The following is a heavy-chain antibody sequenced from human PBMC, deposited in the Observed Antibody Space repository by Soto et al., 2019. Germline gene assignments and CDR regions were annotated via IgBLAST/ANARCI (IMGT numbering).Heavy chain of an antibody. J-gene: IGHJ4*02. CDR3: AKGAGWEPQYYFDY. Sequence: ASVKVSCKASGYTFTSDGIIWVRQAPGQGLEWMGWINPYNGNTKYAQNLQGRVTMTTDTSTSTAYMELRSLRSDDTAVYYCAKGAGWEPQYYFDYWGQGTLVTVSS. V-gene: IGHV1-18*01. CDR2: INPYNGNT. D-gene: IGHD1-26*01. CDR1: GYTFTSDG.